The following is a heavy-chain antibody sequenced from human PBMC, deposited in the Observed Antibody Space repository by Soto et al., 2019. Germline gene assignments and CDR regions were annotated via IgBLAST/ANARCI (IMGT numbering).Heavy chain of an antibody. Sequence: QVQLVQSGAEVKKPGSSVRVSCKASGTIFSSYTISWVRQAPGQGLEWMGRIIPILGETNSAQKFQGRGTLTAERSTNTGYRELISLRLEDTALYDCARGVGGRMEAWGQGTRVTVSS. CDR2: IIPILGET. D-gene: IGHD2-15*01. CDR1: GTIFSSYT. V-gene: IGHV1-69*08. J-gene: IGHJ6*02. CDR3: ARGVGGRMEA.